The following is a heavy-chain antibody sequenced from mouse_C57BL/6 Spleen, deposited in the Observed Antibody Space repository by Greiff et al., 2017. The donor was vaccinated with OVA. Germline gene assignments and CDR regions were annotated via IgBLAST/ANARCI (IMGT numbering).Heavy chain of an antibody. V-gene: IGHV1-52*01. D-gene: IGHD1-1*01. CDR1: GYTFTSYW. Sequence: QVQLQQPGAELVRPGSSVKLSCKASGYTFTSYWMHWVKQRPIQGLEWIGNIDPSDSETHYNQKFKDKATLTVDKSSSTAYMQLGSLTSEDSAVYYCARSGSSYGYFDVWGTGTTVTVSS. J-gene: IGHJ1*03. CDR3: ARSGSSYGYFDV. CDR2: IDPSDSET.